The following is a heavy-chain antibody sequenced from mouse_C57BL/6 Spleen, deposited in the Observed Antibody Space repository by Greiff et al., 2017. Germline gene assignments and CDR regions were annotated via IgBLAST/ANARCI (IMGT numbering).Heavy chain of an antibody. CDR3: ARSKIDGYSSMDY. CDR1: GYAFSSSW. D-gene: IGHD2-3*01. J-gene: IGHJ4*01. CDR2: IYPGDGDT. Sequence: QVQLKESGPELVKPGASVKISCKASGYAFSSSWMNWVKQRPGKGLEWIGRIYPGDGDTNYNGKFKGKATLTADKSSSTAYMQLSSLTSEDSAVYFCARSKIDGYSSMDYWGQGTSVTVSS. V-gene: IGHV1-82*01.